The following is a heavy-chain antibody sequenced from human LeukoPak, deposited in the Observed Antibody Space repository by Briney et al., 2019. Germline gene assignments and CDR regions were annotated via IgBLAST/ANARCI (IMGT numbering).Heavy chain of an antibody. CDR2: ISSSGSTI. V-gene: IGHV3-11*04. Sequence: GGSLRLSCAASGFTFSDYYMSWIRQAPGKGLEWGSYISSSGSTIYYADSVKGRFTISRDNAKNSLYLQMNSLRAEDTAVYYCARDAEAYYYDSSGYPRFDYWGQGTLVTVSS. J-gene: IGHJ4*02. CDR3: ARDAEAYYYDSSGYPRFDY. CDR1: GFTFSDYY. D-gene: IGHD3-22*01.